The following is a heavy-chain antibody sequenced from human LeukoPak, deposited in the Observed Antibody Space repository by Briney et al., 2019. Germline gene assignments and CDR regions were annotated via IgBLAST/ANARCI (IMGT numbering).Heavy chain of an antibody. D-gene: IGHD6-19*01. V-gene: IGHV4-34*01. CDR3: ARGLAVAGTILDY. CDR2: INHSGST. CDR1: GGSLSGYY. J-gene: IGHJ4*02. Sequence: PSETLSLTCAVYGGSLSGYYWSWIRQPPGKGLEWIGEINHSGSTKYNPPLKSRVTISVDTSKNQFSLKLSSVTAADTAVYYCARGLAVAGTILDYWGQGTLVTVSS.